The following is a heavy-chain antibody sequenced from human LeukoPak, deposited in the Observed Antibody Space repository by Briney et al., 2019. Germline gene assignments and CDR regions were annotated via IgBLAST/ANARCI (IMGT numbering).Heavy chain of an antibody. Sequence: ASVKVSCKACGYTFTGYYMHWVRQAPGQGLEWMGWINPNSGGTNYAQKSQGRSTMTRDTSIRTAYMELTRLRSDDTAVYYCARDRDYGSGIFDYWGQGTLVTVSS. CDR3: ARDRDYGSGIFDY. CDR2: INPNSGGT. CDR1: GYTFTGYY. V-gene: IGHV1-2*02. D-gene: IGHD3-10*01. J-gene: IGHJ4*02.